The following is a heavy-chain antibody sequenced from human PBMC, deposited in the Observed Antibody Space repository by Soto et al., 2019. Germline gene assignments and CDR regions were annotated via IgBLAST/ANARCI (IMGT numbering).Heavy chain of an antibody. CDR1: GFTFNTYD. V-gene: IGHV3-21*01. J-gene: IGHJ5*02. D-gene: IGHD2-21*01. CDR2: ITASSVYI. Sequence: EVQLVESGGGLVKPGGFLRLSCAASGFTFNTYDMNWVRRAPGKGLEWVSSITASSVYIYYADSVRGRITISRDNAKNSLFLQMHSLRAEDTAVYYCVRSGTARLLRHSWFDTWGQGTLVTVSS. CDR3: VRSGTARLLRHSWFDT.